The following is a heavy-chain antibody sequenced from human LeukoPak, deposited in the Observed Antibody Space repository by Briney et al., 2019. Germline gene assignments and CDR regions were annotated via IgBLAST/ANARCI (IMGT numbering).Heavy chain of an antibody. J-gene: IGHJ6*03. CDR1: GNSLSETS. CDR3: ARVYDFWSGYYYYYMDV. V-gene: IGHV1-24*01. D-gene: IGHD3-3*01. Sequence: ASVKVSCKVSGNSLSETSIHWVRQAPGQWLEWMGGFEPEDGEPIFAQRFQGRFSMSEDTSTDTAYMELRSLRSDDTAVYYCARVYDFWSGYYYYYMDVWGKGTTVTVSS. CDR2: FEPEDGEP.